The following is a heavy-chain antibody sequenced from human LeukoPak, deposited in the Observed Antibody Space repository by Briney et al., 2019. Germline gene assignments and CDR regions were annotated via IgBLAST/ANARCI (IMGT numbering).Heavy chain of an antibody. CDR2: INAGNGNT. J-gene: IGHJ5*02. CDR3: ARSMVRGVGLYNWFDP. Sequence: ASVKVSCKASGYTFTSYAMHWVRQAPGQRLEWMGWINAGNGNTKYSQKFQGRVTITRDTSASTAYMELSSLRSEDTAVYYCARSMVRGVGLYNWFDPWGQGTLVTASS. D-gene: IGHD3-10*01. V-gene: IGHV1-3*01. CDR1: GYTFTSYA.